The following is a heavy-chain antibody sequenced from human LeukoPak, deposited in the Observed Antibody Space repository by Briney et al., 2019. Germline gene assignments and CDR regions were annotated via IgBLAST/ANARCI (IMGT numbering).Heavy chain of an antibody. D-gene: IGHD6-19*01. CDR3: ARDQGTSGWYTFDF. J-gene: IGHJ5*01. CDR2: TYYRSKWYD. Sequence: SQTLSLTCAISGDSVSSKNGAWNWIRQSPSRGLEWLGRTYYRSKWYDEYADSVKGRITISPDTSKNQFSLHVYSVTPEDTAVYYCARDQGTSGWYTFDFWGQGTLVTVSS. CDR1: GDSVSSKNGA. V-gene: IGHV6-1*01.